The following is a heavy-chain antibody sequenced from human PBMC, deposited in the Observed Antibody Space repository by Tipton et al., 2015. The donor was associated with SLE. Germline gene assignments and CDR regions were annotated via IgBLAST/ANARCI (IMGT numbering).Heavy chain of an antibody. J-gene: IGHJ4*02. Sequence: LRLSCAVSGYSISSGYYWGWIRQPPGKGLEWIGNIFHRGSTQYTPSLKSRVTISVDTSKNQFSLKLSSVTAADTAVYSCARVRRVLWLPSSFDSWGQGTLVTVSS. CDR3: ARVRRVLWLPSSFDS. V-gene: IGHV4-38-2*01. CDR1: GYSISSGYY. D-gene: IGHD3-10*01. CDR2: IFHRGST.